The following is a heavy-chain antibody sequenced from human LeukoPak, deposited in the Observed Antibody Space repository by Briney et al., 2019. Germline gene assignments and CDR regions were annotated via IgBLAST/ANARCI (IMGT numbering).Heavy chain of an antibody. CDR3: ARDVRYFDWLLYYYYMDV. D-gene: IGHD3-9*01. CDR2: ISACNGNT. CDR1: GYTFISYG. J-gene: IGHJ6*03. Sequence: ASVKDSCKASGYTFISYGISWVRQAPGQGIEWMGWISACNGNTNYAQKLQGRVTMTTDTSTSTAYMELRSLRSDDTAVYYCARDVRYFDWLLYYYYMDVWGKGTTVTVSS. V-gene: IGHV1-18*01.